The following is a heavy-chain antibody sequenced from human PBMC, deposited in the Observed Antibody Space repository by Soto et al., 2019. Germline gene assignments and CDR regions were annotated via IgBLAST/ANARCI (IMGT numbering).Heavy chain of an antibody. D-gene: IGHD3-3*01. J-gene: IGHJ5*02. CDR1: GFTFSSYG. V-gene: IGHV3-33*01. Sequence: PGGSLRLSCAASGFTFSSYGMHWVRQAPGKGLEWVAVIWYDGSNKYYADSVKGRFTISRDNSKNTLYLQMNSLRAEDTAVYYCAREYYDFWSGYYYWFDPWGQGTLVTVSS. CDR2: IWYDGSNK. CDR3: AREYYDFWSGYYYWFDP.